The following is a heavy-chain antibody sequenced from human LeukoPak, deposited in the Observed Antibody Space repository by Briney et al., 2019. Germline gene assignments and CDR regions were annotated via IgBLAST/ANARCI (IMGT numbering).Heavy chain of an antibody. CDR1: GFTVSSNY. Sequence: GGSLRLSCAASGFTVSSNYMSCVRQAPGKGLEGGSVIYSGGSTYYADSVKWRFTISRDNSKNTLYLQMNSPRAEDTALYYSAQDKASSDVPYYFDYWGQGKLVTVSS. CDR3: AQDKASSDVPYYFDY. D-gene: IGHD3-10*02. J-gene: IGHJ4*02. V-gene: IGHV3-66*01. CDR2: IYSGGST.